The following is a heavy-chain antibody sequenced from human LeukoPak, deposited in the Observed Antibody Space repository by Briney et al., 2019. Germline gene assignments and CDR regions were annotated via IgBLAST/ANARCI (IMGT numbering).Heavy chain of an antibody. CDR1: GFTFSSYS. CDR2: ISTSSSYI. J-gene: IGHJ4*02. Sequence: PGGSLRLSCAASGFTFSSYSMNWVRQAPGKGLEWVSSISTSSSYIHYADSVEGRFTISRDNAKNSLYLQMNSLRAEDTAVYYCARVRSPRYFDYWGQGTLVTVSS. V-gene: IGHV3-21*01. CDR3: ARVRSPRYFDY.